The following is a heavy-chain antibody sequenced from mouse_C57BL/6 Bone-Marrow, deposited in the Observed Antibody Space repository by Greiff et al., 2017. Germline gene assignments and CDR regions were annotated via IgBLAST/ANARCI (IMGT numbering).Heavy chain of an antibody. V-gene: IGHV10-1*01. CDR2: IRSKSNNYAT. CDR1: GFSFNTYA. CDR3: VGQEGTQDAMDY. D-gene: IGHD3-2*02. Sequence: EVQVEESGGGLVQPKGSLKLSCAASGFSFNTYAMNWVRQAPGQGLEWVARIRSKSNNYATYYADSVKDRFTISRDDSESMLYLQMNNLKTEDTAMYYCVGQEGTQDAMDYWGQGTSVTVSS. J-gene: IGHJ4*01.